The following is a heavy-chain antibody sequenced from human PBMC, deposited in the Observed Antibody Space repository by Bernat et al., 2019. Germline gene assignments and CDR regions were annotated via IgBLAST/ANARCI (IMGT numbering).Heavy chain of an antibody. CDR1: GFTFSTNG. V-gene: IGHV3-30*02. J-gene: IGHJ4*02. CDR3: AKDRGGGSYFDY. CDR2: IRYDGSNK. Sequence: QVQLVESGGGVVQPGGSLRLSCEASGFTFSTNGMHWVRQAPGKGLEWVAFIRYDGSNKYYADSVKGRFTISRDNSKNTLYLQINSLRAEDMAVYYCAKDRGGGSYFDYWGQGTLVTVSS. D-gene: IGHD1-26*01.